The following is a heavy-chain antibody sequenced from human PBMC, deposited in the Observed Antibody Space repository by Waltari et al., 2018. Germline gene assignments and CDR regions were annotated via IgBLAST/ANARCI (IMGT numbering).Heavy chain of an antibody. D-gene: IGHD6-13*01. J-gene: IGHJ4*02. CDR3: ARHPGLSISWYGY. CDR2: ISGSGGST. Sequence: EVQLVESGGGLVQPGGSMRLSCADSGFTFSSYAMRWVRQAPGKGLEWVSAISGSGGSTYYADSVKGRFTISRDNSKNTLYLQMNSLRAEDTAVYYCARHPGLSISWYGYWGQGTLVTVSS. V-gene: IGHV3-23*04. CDR1: GFTFSSYA.